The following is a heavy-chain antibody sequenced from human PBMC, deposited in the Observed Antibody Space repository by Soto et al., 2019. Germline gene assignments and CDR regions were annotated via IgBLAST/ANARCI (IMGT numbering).Heavy chain of an antibody. CDR3: AKGSGILPGYYTDDY. V-gene: IGHV3-30*18. D-gene: IGHD3-9*01. CDR2: ISYDGSNK. Sequence: QVQLVESGGGVVQPGRSLRLSCAASGFTFSSYGMHWVRQAPGKGLEWVAVISYDGSNKYYADSVKGRFTISRDNSKNTLYLQMNSLRAEDTAVYYCAKGSGILPGYYTDDYWGQGTLVTVSS. J-gene: IGHJ4*02. CDR1: GFTFSSYG.